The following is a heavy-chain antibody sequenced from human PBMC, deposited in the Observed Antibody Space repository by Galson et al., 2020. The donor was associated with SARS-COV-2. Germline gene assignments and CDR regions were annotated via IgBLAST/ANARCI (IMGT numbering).Heavy chain of an antibody. Sequence: GGSLRLSCAASGFTFSRYAMHWVRQAPGKGLEWVAVTSYDGNNKYYADSVKGRFTISRDNSKNTLYLQVNSLRAEDTAVYYCARAGSGSYYHGMDVWGQGTTVTVSS. CDR3: ARAGSGSYYHGMDV. J-gene: IGHJ6*02. V-gene: IGHV3-30*04. CDR1: GFTFSRYA. CDR2: TSYDGNNK. D-gene: IGHD1-26*01.